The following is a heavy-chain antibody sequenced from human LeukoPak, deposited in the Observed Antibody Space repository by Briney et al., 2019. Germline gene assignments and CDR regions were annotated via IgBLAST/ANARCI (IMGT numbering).Heavy chain of an antibody. CDR3: ARPLCSGVSYYISLAYDI. CDR2: IYPSGST. CDR1: GSSISSYY. Sequence: SETLSLTCTVTGSSISSYYWSWIRQPPGKGLEWIGYIYPSGSTNSSPSLKSRVTISEDTSKNQISLKLTSVTAAGTAVYYCARPLCSGVSYYISLAYDIWGQGTMVTVST. D-gene: IGHD2-15*01. V-gene: IGHV4-4*09. J-gene: IGHJ3*02.